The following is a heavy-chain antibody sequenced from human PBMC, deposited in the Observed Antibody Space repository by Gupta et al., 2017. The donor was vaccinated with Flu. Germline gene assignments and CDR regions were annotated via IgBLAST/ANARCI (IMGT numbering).Heavy chain of an antibody. CDR1: FTFLDYT. V-gene: IGHV3-23*01. J-gene: IGHJ4*02. Sequence: FTFLDYTMTWVRQAPGKGLEWVSSIDGDGGGADDAVSVKGRFTISREKHENTLYLQMRRLGAEDTAIYYWPTEGRRGHRPTWAQGTL. CDR2: IDGDGGGA. D-gene: IGHD5-12*01. CDR3: PTEGRRGHRPT.